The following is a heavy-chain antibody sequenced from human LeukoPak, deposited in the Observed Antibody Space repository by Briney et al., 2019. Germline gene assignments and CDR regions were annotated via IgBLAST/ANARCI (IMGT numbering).Heavy chain of an antibody. Sequence: ASVKVSCKASGYTFTSYVISWVRQAPGQGLEWMGWISGYDGNTKYAQKFKGRVTMTTDTFTSTAYMELRNLTSDDTAVFYCARGAQWLVPWGQGTLVTVSS. CDR2: ISGYDGNT. D-gene: IGHD6-19*01. J-gene: IGHJ5*02. V-gene: IGHV1-18*01. CDR3: ARGAQWLVP. CDR1: GYTFTSYV.